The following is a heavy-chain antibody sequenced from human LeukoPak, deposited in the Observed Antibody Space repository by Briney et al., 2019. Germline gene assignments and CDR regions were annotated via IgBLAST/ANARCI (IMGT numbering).Heavy chain of an antibody. J-gene: IGHJ4*02. Sequence: PGGSLRLSCVASGLPIADLAMHGVRQAPGKGLEWVSLISGDGVSTFYADSVKGRFSISRDNSKNSLSLEMNSLRTEDTAMYYCARESGKFDYWGQGTLVAVSS. V-gene: IGHV3-43*02. CDR1: GLPIADLA. CDR3: ARESGKFDY. CDR2: ISGDGVST.